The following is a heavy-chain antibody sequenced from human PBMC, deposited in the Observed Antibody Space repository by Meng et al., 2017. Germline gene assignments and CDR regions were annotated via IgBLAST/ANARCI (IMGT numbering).Heavy chain of an antibody. CDR2: ISYDGSNK. D-gene: IGHD6-19*01. J-gene: IGHJ4*02. V-gene: IGHV3-30*01. CDR3: ARGSAALQWLAD. Sequence: QLQLVEFGGGVVQPGRTLILACAASGFTFSSYAMHWVRQAPGKGLEWVAVISYDGSNKYYADSVKGRFTISRDNSKNTLYLQMNSLRAEDTAVYYCARGSAALQWLADWGQGTLVTVSS. CDR1: GFTFSSYA.